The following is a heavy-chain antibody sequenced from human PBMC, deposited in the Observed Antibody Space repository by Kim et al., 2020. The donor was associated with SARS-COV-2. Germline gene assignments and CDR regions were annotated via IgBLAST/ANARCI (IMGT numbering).Heavy chain of an antibody. CDR1: GGTFSSYA. CDR2: IIPIFGTA. CDR3: ARSRTRRYYYDSSGYSYYFDY. Sequence: SVKVSCKASGGTFSSYAISWVRQAPGQGLEWMGGIIPIFGTANYAQKFQGRVTITADESTSIAYMELSSLRSEDTAVYYCARSRTRRYYYDSSGYSYYFDYWGQGTLVTVSS. D-gene: IGHD3-22*01. V-gene: IGHV1-69*13. J-gene: IGHJ4*02.